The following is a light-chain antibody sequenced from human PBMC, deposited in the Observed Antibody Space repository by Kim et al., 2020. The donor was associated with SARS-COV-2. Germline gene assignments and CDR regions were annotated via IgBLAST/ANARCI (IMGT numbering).Light chain of an antibody. J-gene: IGLJ2*01. CDR1: NCDSGAEHD. CDR3: HSYDSSLSGGA. CDR2: GKT. V-gene: IGLV1-40*01. Sequence: RVAITCCRRNCDSGAEHDVKWYQQPPGTAPNLLIYGKTNRPSGVPDRFSGSKSGTSAALAITGLQADDEADYYCHSYDSSLSGGAFGGGTQLTVL.